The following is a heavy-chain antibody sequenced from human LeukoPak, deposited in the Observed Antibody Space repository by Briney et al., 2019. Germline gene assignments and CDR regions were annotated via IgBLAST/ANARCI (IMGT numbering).Heavy chain of an antibody. Sequence: GGTLRLSCAASGFTFSSYGMHWVRQAPGKGLEWVAVISYDGSNKYYADSVKGRFTISRDNSKNTLYLQMNSLRAEDTAMYFCAKDKSHSGIHNWFDPWGQGTQVTVSS. D-gene: IGHD1-26*01. J-gene: IGHJ5*02. CDR2: ISYDGSNK. CDR3: AKDKSHSGIHNWFDP. CDR1: GFTFSSYG. V-gene: IGHV3-30*18.